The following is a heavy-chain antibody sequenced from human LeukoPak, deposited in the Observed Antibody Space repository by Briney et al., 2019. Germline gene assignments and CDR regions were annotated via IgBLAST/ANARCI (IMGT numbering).Heavy chain of an antibody. D-gene: IGHD3-16*02. V-gene: IGHV1-69*02. CDR2: IIPNLGIA. Sequence: SVKVSCRASGGTFSSYTISWVRQATGQGLEWMGRIIPNLGIANSAQKFQGRVTITADKSTSTAYMELSSLRSEDTAVYYCARSGVWGSYRSRPFDYWGQGTLVTVSS. CDR1: GGTFSSYT. CDR3: ARSGVWGSYRSRPFDY. J-gene: IGHJ4*02.